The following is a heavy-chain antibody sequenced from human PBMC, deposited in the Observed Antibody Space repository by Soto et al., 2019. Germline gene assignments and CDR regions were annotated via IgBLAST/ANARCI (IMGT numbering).Heavy chain of an antibody. CDR2: INPYTGGT. D-gene: IGHD2-21*01. CDR1: GYTFTGYY. J-gene: IGHJ6*02. V-gene: IGHV1-2*02. CDR3: APHFHYCGGEWYRGLNFGMDV. Sequence: QVQLVQSGSEVKEPGASVKVSCKASGYTFTGYYVFWVRQAPGQGPECMGWINPYTGGTNYAQKFQGRVTMTRDTSISTVYKELGKLISDVTPVYYSAPHFHYCGGEWYRGLNFGMDVLGQGTTVTVSS.